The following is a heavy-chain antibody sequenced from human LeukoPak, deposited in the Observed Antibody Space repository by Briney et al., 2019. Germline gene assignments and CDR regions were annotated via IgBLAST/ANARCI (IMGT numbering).Heavy chain of an antibody. CDR2: IYYSGST. D-gene: IGHD6-13*01. J-gene: IGHJ4*02. V-gene: IGHV4-39*01. CDR3: ARRVEYSSSWQPLSYFDY. Sequence: SETLSLTCTVSGGSISSSSYYWGWIRQPPGKGLEWIGSIYYSGSTYYNPSLKSRVTISVDTSKNQFSLKLSSVTAADTAVYYCARRVEYSSSWQPLSYFDYWGQRTLVTVSS. CDR1: GGSISSSSYY.